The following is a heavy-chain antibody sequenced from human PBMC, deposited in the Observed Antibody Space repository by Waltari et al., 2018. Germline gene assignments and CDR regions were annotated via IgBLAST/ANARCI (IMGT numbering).Heavy chain of an antibody. D-gene: IGHD2-15*01. Sequence: EVHLLESGGGLVKPGGSLRLSCPASGFPFGNSARGWVRQAPGKGLEWVSAISGSGDKTYYADSVKGRFTISRDNSKNTLFLQMDSLRADDTALYYCARDGARGGGSCYNYWGQGSLVTVSS. V-gene: IGHV3-23*01. J-gene: IGHJ4*02. CDR3: ARDGARGGGSCYNY. CDR2: ISGSGDKT. CDR1: GFPFGNSA.